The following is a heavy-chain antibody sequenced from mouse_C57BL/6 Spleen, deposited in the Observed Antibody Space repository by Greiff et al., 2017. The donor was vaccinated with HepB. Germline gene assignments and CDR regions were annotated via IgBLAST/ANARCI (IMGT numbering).Heavy chain of an antibody. CDR1: GFNIKDYY. Sequence: EVQRVESGAELVKPGASVKLSCTASGFNIKDYYMHWVKQRTEQGLEWIGRIDPEDGETKYAPKFQGKATITADTSSNTAYLQLSSLTSEDTAVYYCARRGFIYYDYDGAWFAYWGQGTLVTVSA. D-gene: IGHD2-4*01. CDR2: IDPEDGET. CDR3: ARRGFIYYDYDGAWFAY. J-gene: IGHJ3*01. V-gene: IGHV14-2*01.